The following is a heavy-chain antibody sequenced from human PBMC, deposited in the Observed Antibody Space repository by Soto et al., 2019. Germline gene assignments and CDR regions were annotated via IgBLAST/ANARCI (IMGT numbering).Heavy chain of an antibody. V-gene: IGHV4-39*01. CDR3: ASYCSSTSCYVY. J-gene: IGHJ4*02. CDR1: GGSISSSSYY. Sequence: SETLSLTCTVSGGSISSSSYYWGWIRQPPGKGLEWIGSIYYSGSTYYNPSLKSRVTISVDTSKNQFSLKLSSVTAADTAVYYCASYCSSTSCYVYWGQGTLVTVSS. CDR2: IYYSGST. D-gene: IGHD2-2*01.